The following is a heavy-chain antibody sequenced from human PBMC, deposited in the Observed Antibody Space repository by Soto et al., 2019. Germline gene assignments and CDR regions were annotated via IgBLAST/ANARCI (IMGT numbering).Heavy chain of an antibody. Sequence: GGSLRLSCAASGFTVSSNYMSWVRQAPGKGLEWVAVIYSGGSTYYEDSVKGRFTMSRHNSKNTLYLQMNSLIAEDTAVYYCARDSSGIAARPDAFDIWGQGTMVTVSS. CDR1: GFTVSSNY. CDR2: IYSGGST. D-gene: IGHD6-6*01. V-gene: IGHV3-53*04. J-gene: IGHJ3*02. CDR3: ARDSSGIAARPDAFDI.